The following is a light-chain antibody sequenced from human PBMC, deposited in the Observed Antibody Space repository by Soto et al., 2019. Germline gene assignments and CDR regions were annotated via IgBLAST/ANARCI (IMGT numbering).Light chain of an antibody. CDR2: DAS. CDR3: QQSYSTPWT. V-gene: IGKV1-39*01. Sequence: IQMSQSPSFLSXSVRDRVNSTCRVSHNIICCLNLYQQKQGKAPKLXIYDASSLQSGSPSRFSGSGSETDFTRTISSRQHEDFATYYGQQSYSTPWTFGQGTKVDIK. CDR1: HNIICC. J-gene: IGKJ1*01.